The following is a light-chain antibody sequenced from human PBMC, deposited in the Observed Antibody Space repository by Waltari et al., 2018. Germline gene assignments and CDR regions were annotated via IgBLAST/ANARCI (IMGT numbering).Light chain of an antibody. CDR2: SPA. V-gene: IGLV1-40*01. Sequence: QSVLTQPPSVSGAPGQSVTISCTGTSSNIGTDHDVHWYQQFPGTAPKPIIYSPASRPSGVPARFSGSKSGTSASLAVTGLQTEDEADYYCQSFDSSLGGVLFGGGTHLTVL. CDR3: QSFDSSLGGVL. CDR1: SSNIGTDHD. J-gene: IGLJ2*01.